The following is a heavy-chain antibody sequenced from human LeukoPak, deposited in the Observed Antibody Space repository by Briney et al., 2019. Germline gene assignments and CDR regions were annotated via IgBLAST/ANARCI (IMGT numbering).Heavy chain of an antibody. D-gene: IGHD6-19*01. CDR3: AKGKPYSSGWYYFDY. CDR1: GFTFDDYA. J-gene: IGHJ4*02. Sequence: PGGSLSLSCAASGFTFDDYAMHWVRQAPGKGLEWVSGISWNSGSIGYADSVKGRFTISRDNAKNSLYLQMNSLRAEDMALYYCAKGKPYSSGWYYFDYWGQGTLVTVSS. CDR2: ISWNSGSI. V-gene: IGHV3-9*03.